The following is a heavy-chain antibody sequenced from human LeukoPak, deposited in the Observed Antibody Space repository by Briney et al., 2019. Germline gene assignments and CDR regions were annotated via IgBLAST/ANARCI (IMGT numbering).Heavy chain of an antibody. V-gene: IGHV3-23*01. J-gene: IGHJ6*02. D-gene: IGHD6-13*01. CDR2: ISGSGGST. CDR3: AREPHSSSWYWGSGYYGMVV. CDR1: GFTFSSYA. Sequence: GGSLRLSCAASGFTFSSYAMSWVRQAPGKGLEWVSAISGSGGSTYYADSVKGRFTISRDNSKNTLYLQMNSLRAEDTAVYYCAREPHSSSWYWGSGYYGMVVWGQGTTVTVSS.